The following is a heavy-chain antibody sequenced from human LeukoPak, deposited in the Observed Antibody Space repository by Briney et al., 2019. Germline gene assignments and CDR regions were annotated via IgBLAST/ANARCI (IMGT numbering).Heavy chain of an antibody. Sequence: GGSLRLSCAASGFTFSSYGMHWVRQAPGKGLEWVAVIWYDGSNKYYADSVKGRFTISRDNSNNALYLQMNSRSAEDTAVYYCAKDGNYEGYYYYYMDVWGKGTTVTVSS. D-gene: IGHD1-7*01. CDR1: GFTFSSYG. V-gene: IGHV3-33*06. J-gene: IGHJ6*03. CDR2: IWYDGSNK. CDR3: AKDGNYEGYYYYYMDV.